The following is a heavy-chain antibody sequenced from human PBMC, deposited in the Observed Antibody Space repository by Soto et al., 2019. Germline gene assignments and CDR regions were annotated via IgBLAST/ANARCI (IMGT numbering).Heavy chain of an antibody. CDR1: GFTFTNYW. D-gene: IGHD5-18*01. CDR2: INGDGAYR. V-gene: IGHV3-74*01. Sequence: GGSLRLSCAAAGFTFTNYWMHWVRQVPGKGLVWVSRINGDGAYRSYADFAEGRFTISRDNSKNTLSLQMSSLKTEDTAVYFCARGYGSGMVFDLWGQGT. J-gene: IGHJ5*02. CDR3: ARGYGSGMVFDL.